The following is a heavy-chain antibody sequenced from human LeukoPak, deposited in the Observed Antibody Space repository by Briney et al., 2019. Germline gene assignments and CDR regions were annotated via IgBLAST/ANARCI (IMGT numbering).Heavy chain of an antibody. J-gene: IGHJ4*02. CDR1: GFTFGDYA. D-gene: IGHD4-17*01. V-gene: IGHV3-53*01. CDR3: ARVVDHDYGDYYLDY. Sequence: GGSLRLSCTASGFTFGDYAMSWFRQAPGKGLEWVSVIYSGGSTDYADSVKGRLTISRDNSKNTLYLQMNSLRAEDTAVYYCARVVDHDYGDYYLDYWGQGTLVTVSS. CDR2: IYSGGST.